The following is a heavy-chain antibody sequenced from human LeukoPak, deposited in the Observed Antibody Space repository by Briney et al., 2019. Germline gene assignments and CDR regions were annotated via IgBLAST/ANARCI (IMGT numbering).Heavy chain of an antibody. V-gene: IGHV3-23*01. CDR2: ISGSGGST. CDR3: VKRISGDWSFGDS. D-gene: IGHD2-21*01. CDR1: GFTFSSYA. Sequence: PGGSLRLSCAASGFTFSSYAMSWVRQAPGKGLEWVSAISGSGGSTYYADSVKGRFTISRDNSKNTLFLQMNSLRTEDTAVYYCVKRISGDWSFGDSWGQGTLVTVSS. J-gene: IGHJ4*02.